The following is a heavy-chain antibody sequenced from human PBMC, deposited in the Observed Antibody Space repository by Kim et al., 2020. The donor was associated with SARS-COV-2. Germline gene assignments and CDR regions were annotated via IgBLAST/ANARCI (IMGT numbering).Heavy chain of an antibody. J-gene: IGHJ4*02. V-gene: IGHV3-48*03. Sequence: YADSVKGRFTISRDNAKNSLYLKMNSLRAEDTAVYYCARDQVGAARAFDYWGQGPLVTVSS. CDR3: ARDQVGAARAFDY. D-gene: IGHD6-6*01.